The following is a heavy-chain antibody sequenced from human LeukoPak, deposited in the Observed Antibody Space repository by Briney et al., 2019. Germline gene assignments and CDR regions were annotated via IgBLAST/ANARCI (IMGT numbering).Heavy chain of an antibody. CDR3: ARQVVDYYDSSGYYLPRNVDY. CDR2: IHYSGGT. D-gene: IGHD3-22*01. V-gene: IGHV4-39*01. Sequence: SETLSLTCTVSGGSISSTIYYWGWIRQPPGKGLEWIGSIHYSGGTYYNPSLKSRVTISVDTSKNQFSLKLSSVTAADTAVYYCARQVVDYYDSSGYYLPRNVDYWGQGTLVTVSS. J-gene: IGHJ4*02. CDR1: GGSISSTIYY.